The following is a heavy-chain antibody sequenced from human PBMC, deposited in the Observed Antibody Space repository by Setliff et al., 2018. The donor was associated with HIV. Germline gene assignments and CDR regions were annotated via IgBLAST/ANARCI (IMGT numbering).Heavy chain of an antibody. D-gene: IGHD6-19*01. CDR1: GGTFSGYA. V-gene: IGHV1-69*06. CDR3: ARVGVGIAVAGARYFDY. CDR2: IIPMFGTS. Sequence: SVKVSCKASGGTFSGYAISWVRQAPGQGLEWMGRIIPMFGTSNHAQKFQGRLTITADKSTNTAYMELRSLRSEDTAVYYCARVGVGIAVAGARYFDYWGQGTLVTVSS. J-gene: IGHJ4*02.